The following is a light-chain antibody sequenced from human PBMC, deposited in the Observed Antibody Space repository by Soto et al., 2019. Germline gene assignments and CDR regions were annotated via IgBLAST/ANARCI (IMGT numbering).Light chain of an antibody. CDR2: NNN. Sequence: QSVLTQPHSASGTPGQRVTLSCSGSSSNIGSNSVNWYQQLPGTAPKLLIYNNNQRPSGVPDRFSGSKSGTSASLAISGLQSEDESDYYCAAWDDSLDGPIFGTGTKLTVL. CDR1: SSNIGSNS. CDR3: AAWDDSLDGPI. J-gene: IGLJ1*01. V-gene: IGLV1-44*01.